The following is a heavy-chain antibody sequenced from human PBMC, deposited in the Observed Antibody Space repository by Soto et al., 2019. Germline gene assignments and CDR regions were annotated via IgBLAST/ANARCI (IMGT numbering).Heavy chain of an antibody. CDR1: GVTFSSYA. Sequence: GGSLRLSCAASGVTFSSYAMSWVRQAPGKGLEWVSAISGSGGSTYYADSVKGRFTISRDNSKNTLYLQMNSLRAEDTAVYYCAKDRAAMVTVFDYWGQGTLVTVSS. CDR2: ISGSGGST. D-gene: IGHD5-18*01. J-gene: IGHJ4*02. CDR3: AKDRAAMVTVFDY. V-gene: IGHV3-23*01.